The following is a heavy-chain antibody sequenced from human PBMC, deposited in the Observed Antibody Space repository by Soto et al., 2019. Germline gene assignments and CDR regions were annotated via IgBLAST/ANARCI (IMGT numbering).Heavy chain of an antibody. V-gene: IGHV4-39*01. CDR2: VYWTGST. CDR1: GDSITPNGYY. D-gene: IGHD2-8*01. CDR3: ARSHYTYGLLIDY. J-gene: IGHJ4*02. Sequence: PSETLSLTCSVSGDSITPNGYYWGWIRQPPGKGLQWIGNVYWTGSTFSHPSLTSRVFISVDTSKNEFSLRLTSVTAADTAVYYCARSHYTYGLLIDYWGPGTLVTVSS.